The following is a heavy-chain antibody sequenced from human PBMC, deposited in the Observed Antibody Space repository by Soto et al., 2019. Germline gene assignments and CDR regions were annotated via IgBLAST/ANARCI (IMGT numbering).Heavy chain of an antibody. J-gene: IGHJ4*03. V-gene: IGHV4-38-2*01. D-gene: IGHD6-6*01. Sequence: SETLSLTCAVSGYSISSGYYWGWIRQPPGKGLEWIGSIYHSGSTYYNPSLKSRVTISVDTSKNQFSLKLSSVTAAGTAVYYCASLEEYYYDNWGQGTTVTVSS. CDR1: GYSISSGYY. CDR2: IYHSGST. CDR3: ASLEEYYYDN.